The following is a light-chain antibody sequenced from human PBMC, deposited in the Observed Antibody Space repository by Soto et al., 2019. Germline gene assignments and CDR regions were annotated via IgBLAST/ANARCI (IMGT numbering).Light chain of an antibody. Sequence: IQMTQSPSSLSASVGDSVTITCRSSQSISTYLNWYQQMPGKAPNLLIYAASSLQSGVPSRFSGSGSGTDFTLTISSLQPEDFATYYCLQDYNYPLTFGGGTKVDIK. CDR2: AAS. CDR1: QSISTY. CDR3: LQDYNYPLT. J-gene: IGKJ4*01. V-gene: IGKV1-6*01.